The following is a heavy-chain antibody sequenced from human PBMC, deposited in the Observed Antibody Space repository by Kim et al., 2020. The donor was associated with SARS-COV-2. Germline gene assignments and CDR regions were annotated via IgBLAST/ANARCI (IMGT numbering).Heavy chain of an antibody. Sequence: GGSLRLSCAASGFTFSSYAMHWVRQAPGKGLEWVAVISYDGSNKYYADSVKGRFTISRDNSKNTLYLQMNSLRAEDTAVYYCARLPATYSSSWGLDYWGQGTLVTVSS. CDR3: ARLPATYSSSWGLDY. CDR2: ISYDGSNK. D-gene: IGHD6-13*01. V-gene: IGHV3-30*04. CDR1: GFTFSSYA. J-gene: IGHJ4*02.